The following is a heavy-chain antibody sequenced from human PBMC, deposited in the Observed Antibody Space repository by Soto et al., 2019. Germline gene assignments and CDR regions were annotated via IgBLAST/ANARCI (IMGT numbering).Heavy chain of an antibody. V-gene: IGHV5-10-1*01. CDR2: IDPSDSYT. J-gene: IGHJ6*02. CDR3: ARGGIAARPGVYYYYGMDV. CDR1: GYSFTSYW. Sequence: GESLKISCKGSGYSFTSYWISWVRQMPGKGLEWMGRIDPSDSYTNYSPSFQGHVTISADKSISTAYLQWSSLKASDTAMYYCARGGIAARPGVYYYYGMDVWGQGTTVTVSS. D-gene: IGHD6-6*01.